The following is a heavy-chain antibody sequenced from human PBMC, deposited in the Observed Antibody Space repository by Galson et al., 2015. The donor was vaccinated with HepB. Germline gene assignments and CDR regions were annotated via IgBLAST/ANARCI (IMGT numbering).Heavy chain of an antibody. V-gene: IGHV3-23*01. D-gene: IGHD1-26*01. CDR2: ISGSGGST. CDR3: AKCVLGDPAVGTFDY. Sequence: SLRLSCAASGFTFSSYAMSWVRQAPGKGLEWVSAISGSGGSTYYADSVKGRFTISRDNSKNTLYLQMNSLRAEDTAVYHCAKCVLGDPAVGTFDYGGQGTLVTVSS. J-gene: IGHJ4*02. CDR1: GFTFSSYA.